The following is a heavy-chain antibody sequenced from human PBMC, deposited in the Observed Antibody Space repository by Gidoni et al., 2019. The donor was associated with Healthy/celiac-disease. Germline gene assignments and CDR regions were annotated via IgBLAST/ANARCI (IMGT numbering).Heavy chain of an antibody. CDR3: ARVAGSYYLHYGMDV. CDR2: ISSSSSTI. V-gene: IGHV3-48*02. CDR1: GFTFSSYS. Sequence: EVQLVESGGGLVQPGGSLRLSCAASGFTFSSYSMNWVRQAPGKGLEWVSYISSSSSTIYYADSVKGRFTISRDNAKNSLYLQMNSLRDEDAAVYYCARVAGSYYLHYGMDVWGQGTTVTVSS. J-gene: IGHJ6*02. D-gene: IGHD3-10*01.